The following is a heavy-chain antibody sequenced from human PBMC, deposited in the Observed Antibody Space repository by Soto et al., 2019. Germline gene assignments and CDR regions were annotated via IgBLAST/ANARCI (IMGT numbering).Heavy chain of an antibody. CDR2: IIPISDTT. CDR1: GGTFSSYA. CDR3: ARSQGSSTSLEIYYYFYYGMDV. D-gene: IGHD2-2*01. Sequence: QVQLVQSGAEVKKPGSSVKVSCKASGGTFSSYAISWVRQAPGQGLEWMGGIIPISDTTNYAQKFPGRVTITADESKGTAYMELSSLRSEDTAVYYWARSQGSSTSLEIYYYFYYGMDVWGQGTTVTVSS. V-gene: IGHV1-69*01. J-gene: IGHJ6*02.